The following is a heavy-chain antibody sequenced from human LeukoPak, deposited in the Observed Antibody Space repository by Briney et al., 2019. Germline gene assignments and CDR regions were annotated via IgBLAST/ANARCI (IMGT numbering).Heavy chain of an antibody. Sequence: GGSLRLSCAASGFTFSSYAMHWVRQAPGKGLEWVAVISYDGSNKYYADSGNGRFTISRDNSKNTLYLQVSSVTPEDTAVYYCAKDVGGSRSFDYWGQGTLVTVSS. CDR2: ISYDGSNK. D-gene: IGHD2-15*01. CDR3: AKDVGGSRSFDY. V-gene: IGHV3-30*04. J-gene: IGHJ4*02. CDR1: GFTFSSYA.